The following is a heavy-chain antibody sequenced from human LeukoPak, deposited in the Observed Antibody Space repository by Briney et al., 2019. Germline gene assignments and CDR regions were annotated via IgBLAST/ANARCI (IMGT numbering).Heavy chain of an antibody. CDR3: ARGRAGNYYNHNDY. V-gene: IGHV3-74*01. J-gene: IGHJ4*01. CDR2: ISGDGSIT. Sequence: PGGSLRLSCAASGFTISGYWMHWVREAPGKGLVWVSRISGDGSITAYAVSVKGRFTISRDNAKNTLYLQMNSLRAEDTAVYYCARGRAGNYYNHNDYWGQGTLVTVSS. CDR1: GFTISGYW. D-gene: IGHD3-10*01.